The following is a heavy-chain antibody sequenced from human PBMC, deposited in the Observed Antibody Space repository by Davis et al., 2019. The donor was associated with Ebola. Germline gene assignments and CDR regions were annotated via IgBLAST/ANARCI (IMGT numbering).Heavy chain of an antibody. Sequence: GESLKISCAASGFTFSSYGMHWVRQAPGKGLEWVAVISFDGSDKYYADSVKGRFASSRDNSKNTLYLQMNSLGVEDTAVYYCAKDLAYGSLTDLLYYYDGLDVWGKGTTVTVSS. V-gene: IGHV3-30*18. CDR3: AKDLAYGSLTDLLYYYDGLDV. CDR1: GFTFSSYG. CDR2: ISFDGSDK. D-gene: IGHD6-13*01. J-gene: IGHJ6*04.